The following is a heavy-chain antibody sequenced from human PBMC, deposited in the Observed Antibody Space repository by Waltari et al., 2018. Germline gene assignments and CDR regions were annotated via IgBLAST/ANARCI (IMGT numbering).Heavy chain of an antibody. CDR3: ARDSRAMVRGVIITTYYYYGMDV. J-gene: IGHJ6*02. V-gene: IGHV3-66*02. Sequence: EVQLVESGGGLVQPGGSLRLSCAASGFTVSSNYMSWVRQAPGKGLEWVSVIYSGGSTYDADSVKGRFTISRDNSKNTLYLQMNSLRAEDTAVYYCARDSRAMVRGVIITTYYYYGMDVWGQGTTVTVSS. CDR1: GFTVSSNY. CDR2: IYSGGST. D-gene: IGHD3-10*01.